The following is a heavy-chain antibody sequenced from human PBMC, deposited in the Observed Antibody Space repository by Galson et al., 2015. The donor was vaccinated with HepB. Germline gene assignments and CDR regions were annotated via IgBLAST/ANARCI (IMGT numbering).Heavy chain of an antibody. Sequence: PALVKPTQALTLPCTVSGFSLSNARMGVSWIRQPPGKALEWLAHIFSNDEKSYSTSLKSRLTISKDTSKSQVVLTMTNMDPMDTATYYCARTSHGIAADNWFDPWGQGTLVTVSS. V-gene: IGHV2-26*01. J-gene: IGHJ5*02. CDR1: GFSLSNARMG. CDR3: ARTSHGIAADNWFDP. D-gene: IGHD6-13*01. CDR2: IFSNDEK.